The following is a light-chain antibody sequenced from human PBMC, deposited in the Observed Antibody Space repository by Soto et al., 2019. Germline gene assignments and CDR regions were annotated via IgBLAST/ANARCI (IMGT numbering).Light chain of an antibody. CDR2: DVN. CDR3: SSYTSGSTHVV. J-gene: IGLJ2*01. V-gene: IGLV2-14*03. CDR1: SSDVGGYNY. Sequence: QSALTQPASVSGSPGQSITISCTGTSSDVGGYNYVSWYQQHPGKAPKLMIYDVNDGPSGVSDRFSGSKSGNTASLTISGLQADDEADYFCSSYTSGSTHVVFGGGTKLTVL.